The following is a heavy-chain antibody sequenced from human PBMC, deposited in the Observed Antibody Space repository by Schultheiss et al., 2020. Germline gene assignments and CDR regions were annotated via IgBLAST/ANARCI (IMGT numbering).Heavy chain of an antibody. V-gene: IGHV4-31*03. CDR2: IYYSGST. CDR1: GGSISSGGYY. J-gene: IGHJ4*02. Sequence: SATLSLTCTVSGGSISSGGYYWSWIRQHPGKGLEWIGYIYYSGSTNYNPSLKSRVTISVDTSKNQFSLKLSSVTAADTDVYYCARVGYGDYSLIDYWGQGTLVTVSS. CDR3: ARVGYGDYSLIDY. D-gene: IGHD4-17*01.